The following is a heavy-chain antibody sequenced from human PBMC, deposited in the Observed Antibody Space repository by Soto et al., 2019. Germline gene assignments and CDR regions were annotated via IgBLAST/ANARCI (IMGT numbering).Heavy chain of an antibody. CDR1: GVTFSSET. CDR3: ATELGENPASPFDA. CDR2: IIPLFGTA. V-gene: IGHV1-69*01. J-gene: IGHJ4*02. Sequence: QVQLVQSGADVKKPGSSVKVSCQASGVTFSSETLGWVRQAPGKGFGWVGGIIPLFGTASYAQKFQGRVTITADESTSTVYMELSSLRSDDTAVYFCATELGENPASPFDAWGQGTLVTVSS. D-gene: IGHD3-10*01.